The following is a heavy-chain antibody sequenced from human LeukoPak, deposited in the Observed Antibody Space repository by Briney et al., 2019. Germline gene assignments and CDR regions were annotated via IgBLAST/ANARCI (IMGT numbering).Heavy chain of an antibody. Sequence: ASVKVSCKASGYTFTRYGISWVRQAPGQGLEWMGWISAYNGNTNYAQKLQGRVTMTTDTSTSTAYMELRSLRSDDTAVYYCARRYCSSTSCYWYPDYWGQGTLVTVSS. CDR2: ISAYNGNT. J-gene: IGHJ4*02. D-gene: IGHD2-2*01. V-gene: IGHV1-18*01. CDR1: GYTFTRYG. CDR3: ARRYCSSTSCYWYPDY.